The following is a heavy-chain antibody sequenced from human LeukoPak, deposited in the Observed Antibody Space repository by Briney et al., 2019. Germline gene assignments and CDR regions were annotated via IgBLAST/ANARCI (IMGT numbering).Heavy chain of an antibody. V-gene: IGHV3-64*01. CDR2: ISSNGGST. CDR1: GFTFSSYA. CDR3: ARDCGNGVNWFDP. Sequence: GGSLRLSCAASGFTFSSYAMYWVRQAPGKGLEYVSAISSNGGSTYYANSVKGRFTISRDNSKNTLYLQMGSLRAEDMAVYYCARDCGNGVNWFDPWGQGTLVTVSS. J-gene: IGHJ5*02. D-gene: IGHD1-14*01.